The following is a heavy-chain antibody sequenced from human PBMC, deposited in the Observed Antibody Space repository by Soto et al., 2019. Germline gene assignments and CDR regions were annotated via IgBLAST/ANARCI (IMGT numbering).Heavy chain of an antibody. D-gene: IGHD4-17*01. V-gene: IGHV3-11*05. CDR1: GFTFSDYY. Sequence: VPLVESGGGLVKPGGSPRLSCAASGFTFSDYYMSWFRQAPGQGLEWVSYISSSSSYTNYADSVKDRFTISRDNAKNSLYLQMNSLRAEDTAVYYCARGGAYGTYAFDIWGQGTMGTVSS. J-gene: IGHJ3*02. CDR3: ARGGAYGTYAFDI. CDR2: ISSSSSYT.